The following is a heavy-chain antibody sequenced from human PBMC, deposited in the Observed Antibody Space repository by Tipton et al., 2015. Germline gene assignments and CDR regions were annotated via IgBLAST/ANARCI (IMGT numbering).Heavy chain of an antibody. D-gene: IGHD1-26*01. J-gene: IGHJ4*02. CDR2: FIPIFGTT. CDR3: ARAVGPTEVYFDC. V-gene: IGHV1-69*01. Sequence: QVQLVQSGAEVKKPGSSVKVSCKASGGTFSNYAINWVRQAPGQGLEWMGGFIPIFGTTTYSQKFQGRLTITADESTSTANMELTTLRSDDTALYYCARAVGPTEVYFDCWGQGTLVTVST. CDR1: GGTFSNYA.